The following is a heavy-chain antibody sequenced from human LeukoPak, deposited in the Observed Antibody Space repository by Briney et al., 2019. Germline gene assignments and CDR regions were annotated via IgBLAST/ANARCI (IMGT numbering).Heavy chain of an antibody. Sequence: MASETLSLTCTVSGGSISSSSYYWGWIRQPPGKGLEWIGSIYYSGSTYYNPSLKSRVTISVDTSKNQFSLKLSSVTAADTAVYYCARQKESGWPEYYFDYWGQGTLVTVSS. CDR3: ARQKESGWPEYYFDY. V-gene: IGHV4-39*01. CDR1: GGSISSSSYY. J-gene: IGHJ4*02. CDR2: IYYSGST. D-gene: IGHD6-19*01.